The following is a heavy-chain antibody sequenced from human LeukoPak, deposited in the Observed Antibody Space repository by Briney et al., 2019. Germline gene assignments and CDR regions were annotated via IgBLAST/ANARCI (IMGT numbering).Heavy chain of an antibody. V-gene: IGHV1-2*02. CDR1: GYTFTDYY. Sequence: ASVKVSCKASGYTFTDYYIHWVRQAPGQGLGWMGWINPNSGGANYAQKFQGRVTMTRDTSISTAYMELSRLRSDDTAVYYCAGVLSLMWGNCFDPGGQGPRVTVSS. D-gene: IGHD2/OR15-2a*01. J-gene: IGHJ5*02. CDR3: AGVLSLMWGNCFDP. CDR2: INPNSGGA.